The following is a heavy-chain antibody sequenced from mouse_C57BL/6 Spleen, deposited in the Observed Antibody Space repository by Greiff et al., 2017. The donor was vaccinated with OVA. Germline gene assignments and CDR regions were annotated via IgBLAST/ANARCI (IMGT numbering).Heavy chain of an antibody. Sequence: EVKVVESGGGLVKPGGSLKLSCAASGFTFSSYTMSWVRQTPEKRLEWVATISGGGGNTYYPDSVKGRFTISRDNAKNTLYLQMSSLRSEDTALYYCAREEGYYGSSYPFAYWGQGTLVTVSA. J-gene: IGHJ3*01. V-gene: IGHV5-9*01. CDR1: GFTFSSYT. D-gene: IGHD1-1*01. CDR2: ISGGGGNT. CDR3: AREEGYYGSSYPFAY.